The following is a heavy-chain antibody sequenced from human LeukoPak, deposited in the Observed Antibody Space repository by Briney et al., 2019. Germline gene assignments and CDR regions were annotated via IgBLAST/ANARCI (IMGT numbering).Heavy chain of an antibody. CDR3: ARVVDRNLLRYFDP. CDR2: IIPIFGTA. D-gene: IGHD3-9*01. CDR1: GGTFSSYA. Sequence: ASVKVSCKASGGTFSSYAISWVRQAPGQGLEWMGGIIPIFGTANYAQKFQGRVTITADESTSTAYMELSSLRSGDTAVYYCARVVDRNLLRYFDPWGQGTLVTVSS. V-gene: IGHV1-69*01. J-gene: IGHJ5*02.